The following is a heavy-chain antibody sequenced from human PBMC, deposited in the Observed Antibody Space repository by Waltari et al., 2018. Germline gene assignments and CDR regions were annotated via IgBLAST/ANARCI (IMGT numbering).Heavy chain of an antibody. CDR3: VKQRVRASPIFDY. Sequence: EVQLVESGGGLVQPGGPLQLSCATSGFTFSSSAMTWVRQAPGMGLEWVSDISVGGGTTYYADSVKGRFTISRDNSKNILYLQMNSLRAEDTAFYYCVKQRVRASPIFDYWGLGTLVTVSS. D-gene: IGHD6-25*01. J-gene: IGHJ4*02. CDR1: GFTFSSSA. V-gene: IGHV3-23*04. CDR2: ISVGGGTT.